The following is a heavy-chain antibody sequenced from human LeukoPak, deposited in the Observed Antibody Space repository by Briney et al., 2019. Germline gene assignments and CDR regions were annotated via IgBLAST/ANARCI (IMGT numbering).Heavy chain of an antibody. V-gene: IGHV5-51*01. CDR2: IYPGDSDT. CDR1: GYSFTSYW. CDR3: ARLAYCGGDCYSGGAFDI. J-gene: IGHJ3*02. D-gene: IGHD2-21*02. Sequence: GESLKISCKGSGYSFTSYWIGWVRQMPGKGLEWMGIIYPGDSDTRYSPSFQGQVTISADKSISTAYLQWSSLKASDTAMYYCARLAYCGGDCYSGGAFDIWGQGTMITVSS.